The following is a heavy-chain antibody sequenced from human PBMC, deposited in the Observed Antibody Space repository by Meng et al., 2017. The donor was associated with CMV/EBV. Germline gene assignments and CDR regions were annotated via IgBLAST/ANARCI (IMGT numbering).Heavy chain of an antibody. CDR2: INHSGST. D-gene: IGHD4-23*01. Sequence: SETLSLTCAVYGGSFSGYYWSWIRQPPGKGLEWIGEINHSGSTNYNPSLKSRVTISVDTSKNQFSLKLSSVTAADTAVYYCASRKWVTVTLYYYDGMDVWGQGTTVTVSS. CDR1: GGSFSGYY. J-gene: IGHJ6*02. CDR3: ASRKWVTVTLYYYDGMDV. V-gene: IGHV4-34*01.